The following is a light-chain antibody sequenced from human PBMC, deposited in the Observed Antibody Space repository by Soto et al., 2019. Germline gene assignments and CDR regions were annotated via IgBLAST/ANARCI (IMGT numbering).Light chain of an antibody. CDR1: SSVVGGYNY. Sequence: QSALAQPASVSGSPGQSITISCTGTSSVVGGYNYVSWYRQYPGKAPKLIIYEVSNRPSGVSNRFSGSKSGNTASLTISGLQAEDEADYYCCSYTRSNSYVIGSGTKVTVL. CDR3: CSYTRSNSYV. CDR2: EVS. V-gene: IGLV2-14*01. J-gene: IGLJ1*01.